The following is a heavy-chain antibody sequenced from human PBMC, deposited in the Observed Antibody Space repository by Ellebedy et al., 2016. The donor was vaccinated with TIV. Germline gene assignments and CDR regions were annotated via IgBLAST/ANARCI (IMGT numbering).Heavy chain of an antibody. CDR2: IYYSGST. CDR1: GGSISSYY. D-gene: IGHD5-18*01. CDR3: ARYNRGYSYGRNWFDP. V-gene: IGHV4-59*01. Sequence: MPSETLSLTCTVSGGSISSYYWSWIRQPPGKGLEWIGYIYYSGSTNYNPSLKSRVTISVDTSKNQFSLKLSSVTAADTAVYYCARYNRGYSYGRNWFDPWGQGTLVTVSS. J-gene: IGHJ5*02.